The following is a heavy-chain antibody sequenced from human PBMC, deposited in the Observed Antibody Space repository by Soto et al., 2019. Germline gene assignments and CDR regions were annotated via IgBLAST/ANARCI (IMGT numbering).Heavy chain of an antibody. Sequence: ESGPTLVKPTQTLTLTCTFSGFSLSTTGMCVSWIRQPPGKALEWLALIDWADDKYYSTSLKTRLTISKDTSKNQVVLTMTNVEPVDTATYFCSRAVGGFTYGYPDYWGQGTLVTVSS. V-gene: IGHV2-70*01. CDR3: SRAVGGFTYGYPDY. D-gene: IGHD5-18*01. CDR2: IDWADDK. CDR1: GFSLSTTGMC. J-gene: IGHJ4*02.